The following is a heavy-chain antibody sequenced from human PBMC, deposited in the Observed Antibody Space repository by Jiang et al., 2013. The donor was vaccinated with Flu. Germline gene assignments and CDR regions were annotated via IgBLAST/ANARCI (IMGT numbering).Heavy chain of an antibody. CDR2: IYPGDSDT. CDR3: ARQALNIANWFDP. D-gene: IGHD2/OR15-2a*01. J-gene: IGHJ5*02. V-gene: IGHV5-51*01. Sequence: IGWVRQMPGKGLEWMGIIYPGDSDTRYSPSFQGQVTISADKSISTAYLQWSSLKASDTAMYYCARQALNIANWFDPWGQGTLVTVSS.